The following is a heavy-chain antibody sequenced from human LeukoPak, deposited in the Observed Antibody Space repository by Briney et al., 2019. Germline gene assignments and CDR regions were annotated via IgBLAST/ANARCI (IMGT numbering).Heavy chain of an antibody. CDR3: ARGRRVQGVMKKNWFDP. CDR2: INQSGST. D-gene: IGHD3-10*01. Sequence: PSETLSLTCAVHGGSFSGYYWNWIRQPPGKGLEWIGEINQSGSTNYNPSLKSRVMISVDTSKNQFSLKVSSVTAADTAVYSCARGRRVQGVMKKNWFDPWGQGTLVTVSS. CDR1: GGSFSGYY. V-gene: IGHV4-34*01. J-gene: IGHJ5*02.